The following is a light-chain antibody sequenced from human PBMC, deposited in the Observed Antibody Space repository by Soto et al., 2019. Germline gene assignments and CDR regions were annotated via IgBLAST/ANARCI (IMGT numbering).Light chain of an antibody. V-gene: IGLV2-23*02. CDR2: EVT. CDR1: SGDVGGYNL. Sequence: QSALTQPASVSGSPGQSITIPCTGTSGDVGGYNLVSWYQQHPGKAPQLMIYEVTERPSGVSNRFSGSKSGNTASLTISGLQPDDEADYYCCSYAGNSEVFGTGTKVTVL. CDR3: CSYAGNSEV. J-gene: IGLJ1*01.